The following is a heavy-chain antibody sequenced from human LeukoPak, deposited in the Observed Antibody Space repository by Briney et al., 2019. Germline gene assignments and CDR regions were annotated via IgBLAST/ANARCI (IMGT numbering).Heavy chain of an antibody. CDR2: IYYSGST. Sequence: PSETLSLTCTVSGGSMSPYHWGWIRQPPGKGLEWTGYIYYSGSTNYNPSLNSRVTISVDTSKNQFSLKLSSVTAADTAVYYCARRISTVTSSTTINWFDPWGQGTLVTVSS. V-gene: IGHV4-59*12. J-gene: IGHJ5*02. D-gene: IGHD4-17*01. CDR1: GGSMSPYH. CDR3: ARRISTVTSSTTINWFDP.